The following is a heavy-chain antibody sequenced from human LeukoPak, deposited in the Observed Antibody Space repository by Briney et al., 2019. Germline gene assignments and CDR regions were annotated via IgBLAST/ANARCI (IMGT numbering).Heavy chain of an antibody. CDR3: ARDADSSGYYYFDY. J-gene: IGHJ4*02. Sequence: ASMKVSCKASGYTFTGYYMHWVRQAPGQGLEWMGWINPNSGGTNYAQKFQGRVTMTRDTSISTAYMELSRLRSDGTAVYYCARDADSSGYYYFDYWGQGTLVTVSS. D-gene: IGHD3-22*01. CDR1: GYTFTGYY. V-gene: IGHV1-2*02. CDR2: INPNSGGT.